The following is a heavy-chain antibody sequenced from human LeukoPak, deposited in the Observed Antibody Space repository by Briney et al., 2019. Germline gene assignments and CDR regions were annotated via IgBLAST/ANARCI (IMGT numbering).Heavy chain of an antibody. CDR3: GVSYSSGWYLSFAIDC. Sequence: GGSLRLSCAASGFTFSSYSMNWVRQAPGKGLEWVSSISSSSSYIYYADSVKGRFTISRDNAKNSLYLQMNSLRAEDTAVYYCGVSYSSGWYLSFAIDCWGQGTLVTVSS. CDR1: GFTFSSYS. V-gene: IGHV3-21*01. CDR2: ISSSSSYI. D-gene: IGHD6-13*01. J-gene: IGHJ4*02.